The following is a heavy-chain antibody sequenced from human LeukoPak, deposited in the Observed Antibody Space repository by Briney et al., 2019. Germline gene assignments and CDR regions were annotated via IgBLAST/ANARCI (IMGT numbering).Heavy chain of an antibody. D-gene: IGHD3-9*01. Sequence: PGGSLILSCAASGFTFSTYAMNWVRQAPGKGLEWVSGTSGSGGSTYYADSVKGRFTIPRDNSKNTLSLQMNSLTVDDTALYYCAKGSGFNHYIWFDPWGQGTLVTVSS. J-gene: IGHJ5*02. V-gene: IGHV3-23*01. CDR2: TSGSGGST. CDR1: GFTFSTYA. CDR3: AKGSGFNHYIWFDP.